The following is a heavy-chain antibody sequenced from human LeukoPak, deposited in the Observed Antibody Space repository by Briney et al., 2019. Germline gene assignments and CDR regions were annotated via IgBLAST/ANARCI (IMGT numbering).Heavy chain of an antibody. CDR2: IQQDGSEK. D-gene: IGHD6-19*01. Sequence: PGGSLRLSCAASGFTFSSYWMSWVRQAAGKGLECVANIQQDGSEKYYVDSVKGRFTISRDNAKNSLYLQMNSLRAEDTAVYYCARGRRSDSSGPPYFDYWGQGTLVTVSS. CDR3: ARGRRSDSSGPPYFDY. CDR1: GFTFSSYW. V-gene: IGHV3-7*01. J-gene: IGHJ4*02.